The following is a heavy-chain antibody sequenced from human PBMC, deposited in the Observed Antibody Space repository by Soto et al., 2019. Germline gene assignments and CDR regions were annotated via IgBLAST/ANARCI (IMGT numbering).Heavy chain of an antibody. CDR1: GYTFTGYY. CDR2: INPNSGDT. J-gene: IGHJ6*02. Sequence: ASVKVSCRASGYTFTGYYVHWVRQAPGQGLEWMGWINPNSGDTYLAQRFQGRVTMNRDTSIGTAYMELRGLTSDDTAEYYCAKGGAIVAAGTRVYLYNAMDVWGQGTTVTVSS. D-gene: IGHD1-26*01. V-gene: IGHV1-2*02. CDR3: AKGGAIVAAGTRVYLYNAMDV.